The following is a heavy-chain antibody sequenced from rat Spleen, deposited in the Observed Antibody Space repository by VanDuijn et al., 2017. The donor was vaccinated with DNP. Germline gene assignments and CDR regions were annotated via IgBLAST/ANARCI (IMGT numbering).Heavy chain of an antibody. D-gene: IGHD1-2*01. CDR3: ARRTIAAIDY. CDR1: GYTFTSYY. CDR2: INTVSGGT. V-gene: IGHV1-43*01. Sequence: QVQLQQSGAELAKPGSSVKISCKASGYTFTSYYIGWIKQTTGQGLEYIGYINTVSGGTNYNEKFKGKATLTLNKSSSTAFMQLSSLTPDESAVYYCARRTIAAIDYWGQVVMVTVSS. J-gene: IGHJ2*01.